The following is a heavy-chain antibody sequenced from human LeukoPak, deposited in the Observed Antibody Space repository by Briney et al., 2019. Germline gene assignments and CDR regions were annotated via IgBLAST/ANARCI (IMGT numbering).Heavy chain of an antibody. CDR3: ARAGVSGYYDILTGYRPDAFDI. J-gene: IGHJ3*02. CDR2: INHSGST. D-gene: IGHD3-9*01. Sequence: SETLSLTCAVYGGSFSGYYWSWIRQPPGKGLEWIGEINHSGSTNYNPSLKSRVTISVNKSKNQFSLKLSSVTAADTAVYYCARAGVSGYYDILTGYRPDAFDIWGQGTMVTVSS. CDR1: GGSFSGYY. V-gene: IGHV4-34*01.